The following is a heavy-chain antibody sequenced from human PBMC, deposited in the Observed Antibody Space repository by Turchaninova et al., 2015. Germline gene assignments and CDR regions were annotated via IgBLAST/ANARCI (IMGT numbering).Heavy chain of an antibody. Sequence: QVQLPQWGAGLLKPSETLSLTCAVYGGSFRGYHWSWIRQPPGKGLEWIGEINHSGSTNYNPALKSRVTISVDTSKNQFSLKLSSVTAADTAVYYCARVHRITIFDYWDQGTLVTVSS. CDR2: INHSGST. CDR1: GGSFRGYH. CDR3: ARVHRITIFDY. V-gene: IGHV4-34*01. J-gene: IGHJ4*02. D-gene: IGHD3-3*01.